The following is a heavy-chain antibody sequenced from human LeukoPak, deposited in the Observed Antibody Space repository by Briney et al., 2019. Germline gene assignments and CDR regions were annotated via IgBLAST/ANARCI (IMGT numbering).Heavy chain of an antibody. CDR2: IIPIFGTA. J-gene: IGHJ6*03. V-gene: IGHV1-69*05. CDR3: ARMDWNNYYMDV. Sequence: GASVTVSFKASGGTFSTSAIAWVRQAPGQGLEWMGGIIPIFGTANSAQRFQGRVTITTDESTTTAYMEVSSLRSEDTAVYYCARMDWNNYYMDVWGKGTTVTVSS. D-gene: IGHD1/OR15-1a*01. CDR1: GGTFSTSA.